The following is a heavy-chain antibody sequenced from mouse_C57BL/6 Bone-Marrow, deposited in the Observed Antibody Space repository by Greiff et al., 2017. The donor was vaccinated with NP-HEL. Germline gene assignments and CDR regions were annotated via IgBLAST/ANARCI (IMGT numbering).Heavy chain of an antibody. Sequence: EVHLVESGEGLVKPGGSLKLSCAASGFTFSSYAMSWVRQTPEKRLEWVAYISSGGDYIYYADTVKGRFTISRDNARNTLYLQMSSLKSEDTAMYYCTRVEVTTGNYFDYWGQGTTLTVSS. D-gene: IGHD2-2*01. J-gene: IGHJ2*01. CDR1: GFTFSSYA. V-gene: IGHV5-9-1*02. CDR3: TRVEVTTGNYFDY. CDR2: ISSGGDYI.